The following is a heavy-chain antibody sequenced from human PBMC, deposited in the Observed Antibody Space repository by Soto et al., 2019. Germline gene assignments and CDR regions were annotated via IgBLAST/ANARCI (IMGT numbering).Heavy chain of an antibody. J-gene: IGHJ4*02. V-gene: IGHV3-30-3*01. D-gene: IGHD1-26*01. CDR3: ARDGVGAIDY. CDR2: ISYDGSNK. CDR1: GFTFSSYA. Sequence: QVQLVESGGGVVQPGRSLRLSCAASGFTFSSYAMHWVRQAPGKGLEGVAVISYDGSNKYYADSVKGRFTISRDNSKNTLYLQMNSLRAEDTAVYYCARDGVGAIDYWGQGPLVTVSS.